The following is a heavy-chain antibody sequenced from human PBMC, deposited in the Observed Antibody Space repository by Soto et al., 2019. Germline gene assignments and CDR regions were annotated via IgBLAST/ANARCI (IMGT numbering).Heavy chain of an antibody. CDR2: IYYSGST. CDR1: GGSISSSSYY. Sequence: QLQLQESGPGLVKPSETLSLTCTVSGGSISSSSYYWGWIRQPPGKGLEWIGSIYYSGSTYYNPSLKSRVTISVDTSKNQFSLKLSSVTSADTAVYYAAITGTLITVNWFDPWGLGTLVTVSS. CDR3: AITGTLITVNWFDP. V-gene: IGHV4-39*01. D-gene: IGHD7-27*01. J-gene: IGHJ5*02.